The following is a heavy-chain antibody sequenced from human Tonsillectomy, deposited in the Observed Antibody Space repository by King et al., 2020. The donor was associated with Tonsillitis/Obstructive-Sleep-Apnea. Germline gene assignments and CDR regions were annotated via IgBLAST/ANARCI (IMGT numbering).Heavy chain of an antibody. CDR3: ARAPPTMIVVDDACDI. CDR2: TYPSGST. V-gene: IGHV4-4*07. D-gene: IGHD3-22*01. Sequence: VQLQESGPGLVKPSETLSLTCTVSGGSISSYYWSWIRQPAGKGLEWIGRTYPSGSTNYNPSLKSRVTMSVDTSKNQFPPKLSSVTAADTAVYYCARAPPTMIVVDDACDIWGEGTMVTVSS. CDR1: GGSISSYY. J-gene: IGHJ3*02.